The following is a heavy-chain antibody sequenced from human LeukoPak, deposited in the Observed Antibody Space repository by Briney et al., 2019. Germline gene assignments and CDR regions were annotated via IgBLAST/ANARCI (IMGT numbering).Heavy chain of an antibody. Sequence: GGSLRLSCAASGFTFSSYGMHWVRQAPGKGLEWVAFIRYDGSNKYYADSVKGRFTISRDNSKNTLYLQMNSLRAEDTAVYYCANDLGPYHDYGDPTAFDYWGQGTLVTVSS. J-gene: IGHJ4*02. CDR1: GFTFSSYG. CDR2: IRYDGSNK. V-gene: IGHV3-30*02. CDR3: ANDLGPYHDYGDPTAFDY. D-gene: IGHD4-17*01.